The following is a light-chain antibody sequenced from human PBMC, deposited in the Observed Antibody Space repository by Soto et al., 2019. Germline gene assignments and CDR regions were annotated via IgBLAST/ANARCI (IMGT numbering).Light chain of an antibody. Sequence: DIQMTQSPSSLSASVGDRVTITCRASQSISSYLNWYQQKPGKAPKLLIYGASSLQSGVPSRFSGSESGTDFTLTIISLQPEDFATYYCQHSYYTLLTFGQGTQVQ. CDR2: GAS. CDR3: QHSYYTLLT. J-gene: IGKJ1*01. CDR1: QSISSY. V-gene: IGKV1-39*01.